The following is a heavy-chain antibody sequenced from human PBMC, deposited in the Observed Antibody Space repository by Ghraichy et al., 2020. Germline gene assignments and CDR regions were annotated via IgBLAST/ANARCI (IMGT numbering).Heavy chain of an antibody. CDR1: GDSVSSNSAA. V-gene: IGHV6-1*01. D-gene: IGHD6-6*01. Sequence: SQTLSLTCAISGDSVSSNSAAWNWIRQSPSRGLEWLGRTYYRSKWYNDYAVSVKSRITINPDTSKNQFSLQLNSVTPEDTAVYYCARDRPILFIAARRPGEYGMDVWGQGTTVTVSS. CDR2: TYYRSKWYN. CDR3: ARDRPILFIAARRPGEYGMDV. J-gene: IGHJ6*02.